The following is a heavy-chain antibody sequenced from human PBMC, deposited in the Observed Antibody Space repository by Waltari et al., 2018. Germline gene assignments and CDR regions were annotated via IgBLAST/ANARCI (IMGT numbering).Heavy chain of an antibody. Sequence: QVQLQESGPGLVKPSETLSLTCAVSGYSISSGSYWGWIRQPPGKGLEVIGGIYHSGSTYSTPSVKSRVTISVDTSKNQFSLKLSSVTAADTAVYYCARTLGQSSLDYWGQGTLVTVSS. CDR1: GYSISSGSY. D-gene: IGHD3-10*01. V-gene: IGHV4-38-2*01. J-gene: IGHJ4*02. CDR3: ARTLGQSSLDY. CDR2: IYHSGST.